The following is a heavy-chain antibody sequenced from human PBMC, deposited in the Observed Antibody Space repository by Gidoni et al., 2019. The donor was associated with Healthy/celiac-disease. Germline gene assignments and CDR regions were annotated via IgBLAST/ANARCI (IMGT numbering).Heavy chain of an antibody. Sequence: QVQLQESGPGLVKPSETLSLTCTVSGGSISSYYWSWIRQPPGKGLEWIGYIYYSGSTNYNPSLKSRVTISVDTSKNQFSLKLSSVTAADTAVYYCARDGPSGSYDAFDIWGQGTMVTVSS. V-gene: IGHV4-59*01. J-gene: IGHJ3*02. CDR3: ARDGPSGSYDAFDI. D-gene: IGHD1-26*01. CDR1: GGSISSYY. CDR2: IYYSGST.